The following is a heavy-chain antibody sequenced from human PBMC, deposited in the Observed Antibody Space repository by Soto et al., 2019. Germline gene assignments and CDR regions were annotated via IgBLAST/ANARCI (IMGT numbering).Heavy chain of an antibody. V-gene: IGHV1-8*01. CDR2: MNPSRGKT. D-gene: IGHD6-13*01. Sequence: ASVKVSCKTSGYSFTSLDINWVRQAPGQGPEWMGWMNPSRGKTGYAQKFQDRVIMTRDTSTSTAYMELRSLRYEDTAVYYWGRGVRAGIDHWGQGTLVTVSS. J-gene: IGHJ4*02. CDR3: GRGVRAGIDH. CDR1: GYSFTSLD.